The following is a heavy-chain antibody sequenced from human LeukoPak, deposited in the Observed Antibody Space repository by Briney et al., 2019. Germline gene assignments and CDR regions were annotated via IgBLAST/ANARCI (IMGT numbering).Heavy chain of an antibody. V-gene: IGHV3-30-3*01. J-gene: IGHJ3*02. D-gene: IGHD5-12*01. CDR3: ARGRSYIVAPMETADVFDI. CDR1: GFAYSNYA. CDR2: ISYDGNNK. Sequence: GGSLRLSCAASGFAYSNYAMHWVRQAPGKGLEWVAFISYDGNNKYYADSVKGRFTISRDNSKNTLYLQMNSLRAEDTAVYYCARGRSYIVAPMETADVFDIWGQGTMVTVSS.